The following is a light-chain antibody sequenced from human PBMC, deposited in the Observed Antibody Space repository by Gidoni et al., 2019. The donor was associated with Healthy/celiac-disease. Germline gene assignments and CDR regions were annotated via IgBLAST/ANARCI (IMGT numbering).Light chain of an antibody. CDR1: QSFSSSY. V-gene: IGKV3-20*01. J-gene: IGKJ2*01. Sequence: EIVLTQSPVTLSLSPGERATRTCSASQSFSSSYLAWYQQKPGQAPRLLIYGASSRATGIPDRFSGSGSGTDFTLTISRLEPEDFAVYYCQQYGSSPYTFGQGTKLEIK. CDR3: QQYGSSPYT. CDR2: GAS.